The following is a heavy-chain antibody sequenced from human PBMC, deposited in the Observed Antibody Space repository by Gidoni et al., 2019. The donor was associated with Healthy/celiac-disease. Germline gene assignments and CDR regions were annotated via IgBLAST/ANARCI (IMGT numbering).Heavy chain of an antibody. D-gene: IGHD6-13*01. V-gene: IGHV3-30-3*01. CDR3: ARDGGIAAAGYYFDY. CDR1: VFTFRSYA. CDR2: ISYDGSNK. Sequence: QVQLVESGGGVVQPGRSLRLSFAASVFTFRSYAMHWVRQAPGKGLEWVAVISYDGSNKYYADSVKGRFTISRENSKNPLYLQMNSLRAEDTAVYYCARDGGIAAAGYYFDYWGQGTLVTVSS. J-gene: IGHJ4*02.